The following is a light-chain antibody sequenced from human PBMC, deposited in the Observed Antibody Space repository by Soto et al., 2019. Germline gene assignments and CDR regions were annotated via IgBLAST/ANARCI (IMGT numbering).Light chain of an antibody. V-gene: IGLV2-14*01. Sequence: QSALTQPASVSGSPGQSIAISCSGTSSDIGYYNYVSWYQKNPGKAPRLVIYEVSNRPSGVSRRFSGSKSDNTASLIISGLQAVDKAEYYCSSFTRSNTLVFGVGTKVTVL. CDR2: EVS. CDR3: SSFTRSNTLV. CDR1: SSDIGYYNY. J-gene: IGLJ2*01.